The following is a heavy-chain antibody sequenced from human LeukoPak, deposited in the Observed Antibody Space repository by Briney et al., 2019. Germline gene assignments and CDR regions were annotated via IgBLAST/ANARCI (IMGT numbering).Heavy chain of an antibody. D-gene: IGHD3-22*01. J-gene: IGHJ5*02. CDR3: AKDQVVITTTGSWFDP. V-gene: IGHV3-23*01. CDR1: GFTFSSYA. CDR2: ISGSSGST. Sequence: PGGSPRLSCAASGFTFSSYAINWVRQAPGKGLEWVSSISGSSGSTFYADSVKGRFTISRDNSKNTLYLQMNSLRAEDTAVYYCAKDQVVITTTGSWFDPWGQGTLVTVSS.